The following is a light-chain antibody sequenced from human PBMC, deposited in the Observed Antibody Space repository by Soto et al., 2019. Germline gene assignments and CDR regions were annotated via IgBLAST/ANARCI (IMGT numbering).Light chain of an antibody. CDR3: RKSFSTPT. CDR2: SAS. J-gene: IGKJ5*01. CDR1: QRINIY. Sequence: DIQMTQSPSSLSTSIGDRVTITCRASQRINIYLNWYRQKPGKAPELLIYSASNLQSGVPSRFSGSGSGTDFTLTISGLQPEDFAPYYCRKSFSTPTLGQGTRLEIK. V-gene: IGKV1-39*01.